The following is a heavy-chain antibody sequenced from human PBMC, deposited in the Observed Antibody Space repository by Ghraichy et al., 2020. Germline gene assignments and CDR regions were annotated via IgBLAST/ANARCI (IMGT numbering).Heavy chain of an antibody. CDR2: ISWNSGSI. CDR1: GFNFDDYA. J-gene: IGHJ4*02. D-gene: IGHD3-22*01. Sequence: GGSLRLSCAASGFNFDDYAMHWVRQAPGKGLEWVSGISWNSGSIGYADSVKGRFTISRDNAKNSLYLQMNSLRAEDTALYYCAKDKSTYYDSLPVGYFDYWGQGTLVTVSS. V-gene: IGHV3-9*01. CDR3: AKDKSTYYDSLPVGYFDY.